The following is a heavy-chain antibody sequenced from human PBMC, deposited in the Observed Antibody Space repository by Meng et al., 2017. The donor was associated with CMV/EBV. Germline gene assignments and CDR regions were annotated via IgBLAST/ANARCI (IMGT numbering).Heavy chain of an antibody. J-gene: IGHJ4*02. D-gene: IGHD3-22*01. Sequence: SETLSLTCAVYGGSFSGYYWSWIRQPPGKGLEWIGEINHSGSTNYNPSPKSRVTISVDTSKNQFSLKLSSVTAADTAVYYCASLSTMIVVENWGQGTLDTVSS. CDR1: GGSFSGYY. CDR2: INHSGST. V-gene: IGHV4-34*01. CDR3: ASLSTMIVVEN.